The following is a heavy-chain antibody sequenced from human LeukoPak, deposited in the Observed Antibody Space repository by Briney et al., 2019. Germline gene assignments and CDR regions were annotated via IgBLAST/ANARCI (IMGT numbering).Heavy chain of an antibody. Sequence: GASVKVSCKVSGYTLTELSMHWVRQAPGQGLEWMGIINPSGGSTSYAQKFQGRVTMTRDTSTSTVYMELSSLRSEDTAVYYCARGPATLRGATITFDYWGQGTLVTVSS. V-gene: IGHV1-46*01. CDR3: ARGPATLRGATITFDY. D-gene: IGHD5-24*01. J-gene: IGHJ4*02. CDR1: GYTLTELS. CDR2: INPSGGST.